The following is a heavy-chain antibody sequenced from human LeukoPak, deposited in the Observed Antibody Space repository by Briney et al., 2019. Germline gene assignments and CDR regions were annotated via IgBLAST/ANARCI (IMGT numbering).Heavy chain of an antibody. Sequence: SETLSLTCTVSGGSITSYYWSWIRQPPGKGLEWIGYIYYSRSTNYNPSLKSRVTISVDTSKNHFSLEVSSVTAADTAVYYCARDHPYYDAEGYYYYYYMDVWGKGTTVTVSS. CDR2: IYYSRST. V-gene: IGHV4-59*01. J-gene: IGHJ6*03. CDR3: ARDHPYYDAEGYYYYYYMDV. CDR1: GGSITSYY. D-gene: IGHD3-3*01.